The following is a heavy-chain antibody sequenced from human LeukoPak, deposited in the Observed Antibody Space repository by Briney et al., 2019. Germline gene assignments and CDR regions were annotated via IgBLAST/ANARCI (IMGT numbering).Heavy chain of an antibody. CDR3: TRAAVSSPGDL. CDR2: IKPDGSEK. Sequence: GGSLRLSRAASGFTFSNEWMTWVRQAAGKGLEWVANIKPDGSEKYYADSLKGRFTISRDNTENSLYLQMNSLRAEDTGVYYCTRAAVSSPGDLWGQGTTVTVSS. D-gene: IGHD5/OR15-5a*01. J-gene: IGHJ6*02. V-gene: IGHV3-7*04. CDR1: GFTFSNEW.